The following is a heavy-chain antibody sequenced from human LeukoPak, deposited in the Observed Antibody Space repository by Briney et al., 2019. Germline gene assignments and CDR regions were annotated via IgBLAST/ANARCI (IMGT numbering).Heavy chain of an antibody. V-gene: IGHV4-59*01. CDR2: TYYTGST. Sequence: PSETLFLTCTVSGGSISGYYWTWIRQPPGKGLEWIGYTYYTGSTNYNPSLKSRVTVSVDASKSQFSLKLSSVTAADTAVCYCWRGGWWSNVWGPGTTVAVSS. CDR3: WRGGWWSNV. CDR1: GGSISGYY. J-gene: IGHJ6*02. D-gene: IGHD2-15*01.